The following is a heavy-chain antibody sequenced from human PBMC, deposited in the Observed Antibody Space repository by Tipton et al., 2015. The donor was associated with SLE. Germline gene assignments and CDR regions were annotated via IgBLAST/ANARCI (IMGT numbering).Heavy chain of an antibody. V-gene: IGHV4-4*09. J-gene: IGHJ4*02. D-gene: IGHD1-7*01. Sequence: TLSLTCTVSGASINSNFWSWIRQPAGKGLEWIGYIYTSGSTNYNPSLKSRVTISVDTSKNQFSLKLSSVTAADTAVYYCARGGVQLELPFDYWGQGTLVTVSS. CDR1: GASINSNF. CDR3: ARGGVQLELPFDY. CDR2: IYTSGST.